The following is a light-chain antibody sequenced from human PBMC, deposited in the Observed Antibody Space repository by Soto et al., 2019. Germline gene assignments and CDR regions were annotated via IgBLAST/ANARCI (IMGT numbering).Light chain of an antibody. J-gene: IGKJ2*02. Sequence: EIVLTQSPGTLSLSPGERATLSCRASQSVSSSYLAWYQQKPGQAPRLLIYGASSRATGVPDRFSGSGSGTDVTLTIITLGRVDFAEFSCQQYGSSPPVCTFGQGTKLEIK. CDR1: QSVSSSY. V-gene: IGKV3-20*01. CDR3: QQYGSSPPVCT. CDR2: GAS.